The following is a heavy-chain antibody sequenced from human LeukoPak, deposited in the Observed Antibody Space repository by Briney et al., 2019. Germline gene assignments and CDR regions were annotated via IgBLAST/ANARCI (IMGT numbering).Heavy chain of an antibody. D-gene: IGHD6-19*01. CDR1: GFTFSSNY. V-gene: IGHV3-66*01. J-gene: IGHJ4*02. CDR3: ARSGIAVAGSFDY. Sequence: GGSLRLSCAASGFTFSSNYMSWVRQAPGKGLEWVSVIYSGGSTYYADSVKSRFTISRDNSKNTLYLQMNSLRAEDTAVYYCARSGIAVAGSFDYWGQGTLVTVSS. CDR2: IYSGGST.